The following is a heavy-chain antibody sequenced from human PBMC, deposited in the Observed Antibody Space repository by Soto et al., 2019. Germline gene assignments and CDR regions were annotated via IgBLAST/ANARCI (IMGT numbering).Heavy chain of an antibody. J-gene: IGHJ4*02. Sequence: SETLSLTCAFYGGSFSGYYWSLIRQPPGKGLEWIGEIHHSGSTNYNPSLKSRVTISVDRSENQFTLKLTSVTVADTAVYYCATSYGNAWYTYWGQGTQVTVSS. CDR1: GGSFSGYY. CDR2: IHHSGST. D-gene: IGHD6-13*01. V-gene: IGHV4-34*01. CDR3: ATSYGNAWYTY.